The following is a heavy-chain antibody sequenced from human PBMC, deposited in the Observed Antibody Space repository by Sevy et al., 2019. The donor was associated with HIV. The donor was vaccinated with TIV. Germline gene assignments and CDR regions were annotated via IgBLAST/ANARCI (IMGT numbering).Heavy chain of an antibody. D-gene: IGHD3-22*01. V-gene: IGHV1-24*01. CDR2: FDPEDGKT. CDR3: PSTRDYYDSSGYYFDY. Sequence: ASVKVSCKVSGYTLTELSIYWVRQAPGKGLEWLVTFDPEDGKTIYAQNFQGRVTMTEDTSTDTTYMELSSLRSEDTAVYYCPSTRDYYDSSGYYFDYWGQGTLVTVSS. J-gene: IGHJ4*02. CDR1: GYTLTELS.